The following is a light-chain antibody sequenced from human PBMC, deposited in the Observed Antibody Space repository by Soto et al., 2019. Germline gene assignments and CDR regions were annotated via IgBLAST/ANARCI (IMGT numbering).Light chain of an antibody. CDR3: GTWDSSLSAYV. CDR1: STNIGNHY. J-gene: IGLJ1*01. V-gene: IGLV1-51*02. Sequence: QSVLTQPPSVSAAPGQKVNISCSGSSTNIGNHYVSWYQHLPRTAPKLLIYENNKRPSGIPDRFSGSKSGTSDTLGITGLQTGDEADYYCGTWDSSLSAYVFGTGTKVTVL. CDR2: ENN.